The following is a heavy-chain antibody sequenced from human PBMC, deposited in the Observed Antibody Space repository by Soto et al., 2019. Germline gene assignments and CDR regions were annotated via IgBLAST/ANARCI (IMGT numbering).Heavy chain of an antibody. CDR2: IYHSGST. J-gene: IGHJ5*02. CDR3: ARSTYYYDSRGYDFQKLDP. Sequence: PSETLSLTCAVSGGSISSGGYSWSWIRQPPGKGLEWIGYIYHSGSTYYNPSLKSRVTISVDRSKNQFSLKLSSVTAADTAVYYCARSTYYYDSRGYDFQKLDPWGQGTLVTVYS. V-gene: IGHV4-30-2*01. D-gene: IGHD3-22*01. CDR1: GGSISSGGYS.